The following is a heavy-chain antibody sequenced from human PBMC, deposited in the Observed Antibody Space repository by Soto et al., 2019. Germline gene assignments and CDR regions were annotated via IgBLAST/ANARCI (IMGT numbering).Heavy chain of an antibody. CDR2: ISGGGVNT. CDR1: GFTFGTYA. CDR3: AKLSGAANIDS. J-gene: IGHJ4*02. Sequence: GGSLRLSCAASGFTFGTYAMTWVRQAPGKGLEWVSSISGGGVNTYYVESVKGRFTISRDNSKNTLYLQMYSLRAEDTALYYCAKLSGAANIDSWGQGTLVTVSS. V-gene: IGHV3-23*01. D-gene: IGHD1-26*01.